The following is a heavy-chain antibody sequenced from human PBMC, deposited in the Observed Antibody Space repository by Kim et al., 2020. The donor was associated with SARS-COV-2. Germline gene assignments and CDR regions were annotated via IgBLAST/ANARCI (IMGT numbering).Heavy chain of an antibody. CDR3: AKHPGYCSSISCYTDYY. V-gene: IGHV3-23*01. CDR2: ISGSGGDT. CDR1: GFTFSSYA. Sequence: GGSLRLSCAASGFTFSSYAMTWVRQAPGKGLEWVSVISGSGGDTYYADSVKGRFTISRDNSENTLYLQMNSLRAEDTAVYYRAKHPGYCSSISCYTDYY. D-gene: IGHD2-2*01. J-gene: IGHJ6*01.